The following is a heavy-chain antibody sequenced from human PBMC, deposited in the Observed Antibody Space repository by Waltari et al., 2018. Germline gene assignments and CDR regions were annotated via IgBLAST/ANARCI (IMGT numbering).Heavy chain of an antibody. V-gene: IGHV3-9*03. CDR2: IIWNSGSL. Sequence: EVQLVESGGGLVQPGRSLRLSCAASGFTFDDYAMHWVRQAPGQGLEWVSGIIWNSGSLGYADSVKGRFTISRDNAKNSLYLQMNSLRAEDMALYYCARKSTVTNYGMDVWGQGTTVTVSS. CDR1: GFTFDDYA. J-gene: IGHJ6*02. CDR3: ARKSTVTNYGMDV. D-gene: IGHD4-17*01.